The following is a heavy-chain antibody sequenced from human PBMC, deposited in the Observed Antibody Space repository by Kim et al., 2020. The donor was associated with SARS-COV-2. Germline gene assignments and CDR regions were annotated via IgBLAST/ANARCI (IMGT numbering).Heavy chain of an antibody. J-gene: IGHJ4*02. CDR2: IYHSRST. D-gene: IGHD5-12*01. V-gene: IGHV4-4*02. Sequence: SETLSLTCAVSGGTISSSNLWSVVRQPPGKGLEWAGVIYHSRSTNYNPSLKSRVTISVDNSKNQFSLQLSSVNAADTAVYYCASVYCGYDSTDVDYWGQGTLVTVSS. CDR3: ASVYCGYDSTDVDY. CDR1: GGTISSSNL.